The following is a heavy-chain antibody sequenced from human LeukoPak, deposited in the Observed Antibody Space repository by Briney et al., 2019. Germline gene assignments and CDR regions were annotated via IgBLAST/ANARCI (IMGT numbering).Heavy chain of an antibody. CDR2: IYYSGST. D-gene: IGHD3-3*01. V-gene: IGHV4-39*07. CDR1: GGSIRTNSYY. Sequence: SETLSLTCTVSGGSIRTNSYYWGWIRQPPGKGLEWIGCIYYSGSTYYNSSLKSRVTISIDTSKNQFSLRLNSVTAADTAVYYCARVDVFGVVSSDYYYYYMDVWGKGTTVTVSS. J-gene: IGHJ6*03. CDR3: ARVDVFGVVSSDYYYYYMDV.